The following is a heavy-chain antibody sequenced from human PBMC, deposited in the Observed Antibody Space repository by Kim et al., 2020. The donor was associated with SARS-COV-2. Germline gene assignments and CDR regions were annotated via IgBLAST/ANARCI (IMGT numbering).Heavy chain of an antibody. Sequence: SETLSLTCTVSGGSISSYYWSWIRQPPGKGLEWIGYIYYSGSTNYNPSLKSRVTISVDTSKNQFSLKLSSVTAADTAVYYCSRGPERSAEYFQHWGQGTLVTVSS. CDR1: GGSISSYY. V-gene: IGHV4-59*08. CDR3: SRGPERSAEYFQH. CDR2: IYYSGST. J-gene: IGHJ1*01. D-gene: IGHD1-1*01.